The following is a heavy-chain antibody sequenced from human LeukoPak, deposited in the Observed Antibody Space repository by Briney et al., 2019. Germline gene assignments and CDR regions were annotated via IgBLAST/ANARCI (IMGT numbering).Heavy chain of an antibody. CDR2: INSDGGRT. CDR1: GFTFNSYW. Sequence: GGSLRLSCAASGFTFNSYWMHWVRQVPGEGLVWVSRINSDGGRTNYVDSAKGRFTISRDNAKNTVFLQMNSLRVEDTAVYYCARGNFYSGSGSSPLDYWGRGTLVTVSS. V-gene: IGHV3-74*01. CDR3: ARGNFYSGSGSSPLDY. D-gene: IGHD3-10*01. J-gene: IGHJ4*02.